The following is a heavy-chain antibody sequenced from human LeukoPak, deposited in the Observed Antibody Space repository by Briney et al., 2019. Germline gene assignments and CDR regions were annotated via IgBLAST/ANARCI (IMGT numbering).Heavy chain of an antibody. CDR1: GSMYNYY. J-gene: IGHJ4*02. CDR2: IHYNGNT. V-gene: IGHV4-59*08. CDR3: ARHISSHSGTYAHFDY. D-gene: IGHD1-26*01. Sequence: PSETLSLTCTVSGSMYNYYWSWIRQPPGKGLEWIGYIHYNGNTNYSPSLKSRVTMSLDTSKNQVSLNLNSVIAADTAVYYCARHISSHSGTYAHFDYWGQGTLVTVSS.